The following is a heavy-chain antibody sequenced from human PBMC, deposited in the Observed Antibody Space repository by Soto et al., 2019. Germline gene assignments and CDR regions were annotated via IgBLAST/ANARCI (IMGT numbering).Heavy chain of an antibody. CDR1: GFTFSSYG. V-gene: IGHV3-30*18. Sequence: GGSLRLSCAASGFTFSSYGMHWVRQAPGKGLEWVAVISYDGSNKYYADSVKGRFTIARDNSKNTLYLQMNSLRAEDTAVYYCAKDYNQRGELPTWYFDLWGRGTLVTVSS. J-gene: IGHJ2*01. CDR2: ISYDGSNK. D-gene: IGHD1-26*01. CDR3: AKDYNQRGELPTWYFDL.